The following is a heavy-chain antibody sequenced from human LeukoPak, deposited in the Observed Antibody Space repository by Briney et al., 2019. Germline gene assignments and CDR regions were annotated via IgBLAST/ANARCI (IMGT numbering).Heavy chain of an antibody. J-gene: IGHJ4*02. D-gene: IGHD6-13*01. V-gene: IGHV3-74*01. Sequence: GGSLRLSCAASGFTFSNYWMHWVRQAPGKGLVWVSRINSDGRSTYYSDSVRGRFTISRDNAKNSLHLQMNSLRAEDTAVYYCARDGGSSWYFDYWGQGTLATVSS. CDR2: INSDGRST. CDR1: GFTFSNYW. CDR3: ARDGGSSWYFDY.